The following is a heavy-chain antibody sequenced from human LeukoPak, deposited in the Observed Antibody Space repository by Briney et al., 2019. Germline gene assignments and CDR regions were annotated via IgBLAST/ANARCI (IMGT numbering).Heavy chain of an antibody. CDR1: GFTVSSNY. CDR3: AKWSGYYFDY. V-gene: IGHV4-34*08. J-gene: IGHJ4*02. Sequence: GSLRLSCAASGFTVSSNYMSWVRQPPGKGLEWIGEINHSGSTYYNPSLKSRVTISVDTSKNQFSLKLSSVTAADTAVYYCAKWSGYYFDYWGQGTLVTVSS. D-gene: IGHD3-3*01. CDR2: INHSGST.